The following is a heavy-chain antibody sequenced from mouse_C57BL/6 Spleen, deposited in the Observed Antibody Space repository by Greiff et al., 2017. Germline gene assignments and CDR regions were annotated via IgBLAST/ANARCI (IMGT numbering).Heavy chain of an antibody. CDR2: IRLKSDNYAT. CDR3: TGRGYYFDY. Sequence: EVQLVESGGGLVQPGGSLKISCVASGFTFSNYWMNWVRQSPEKGLEWVAQIRLKSDNYATQYAESVKGRFTISRDDSKCSVYLQMNNLRAEDTGIDYCTGRGYYFDYWGQGTTLTVSS. CDR1: GFTFSNYW. J-gene: IGHJ2*01. V-gene: IGHV6-3*01.